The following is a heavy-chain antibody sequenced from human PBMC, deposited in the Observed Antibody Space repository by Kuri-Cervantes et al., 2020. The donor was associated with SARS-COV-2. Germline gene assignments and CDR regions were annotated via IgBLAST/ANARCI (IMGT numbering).Heavy chain of an antibody. D-gene: IGHD6-13*01. CDR1: GYTFISYG. J-gene: IGHJ5*02. V-gene: IGHV1-18*03. Sequence: SAKETCKAAGYTFISYGISWVRQAPGEGLEWMGWISDYNGNTNGAQKLQGGVTMTTDTSTSTAYMELRSLRSDDVAVYYCARDPLPVYSSPSGWAWFDPWGQGTLVTVSS. CDR2: ISDYNGNT. CDR3: ARDPLPVYSSPSGWAWFDP.